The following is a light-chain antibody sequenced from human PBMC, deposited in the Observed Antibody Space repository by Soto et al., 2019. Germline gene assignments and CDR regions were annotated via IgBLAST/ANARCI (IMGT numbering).Light chain of an antibody. Sequence: DIQMTQSPSSLSASVGDRVTITWRAIQGMTIYLAWYQQKPGKAPKLLIYGASTLQSGVPSRFSGSGSGTDFTLTISSLQPEDFATYYCQKYDSAPRTFGQGTKVDI. CDR3: QKYDSAPRT. CDR1: QGMTIY. J-gene: IGKJ1*01. V-gene: IGKV1-27*01. CDR2: GAS.